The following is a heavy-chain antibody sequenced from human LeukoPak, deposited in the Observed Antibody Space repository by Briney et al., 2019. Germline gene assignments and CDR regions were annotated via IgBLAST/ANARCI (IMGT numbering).Heavy chain of an antibody. V-gene: IGHV4-39*07. CDR1: GGSISSSSYY. J-gene: IGHJ4*02. CDR2: IYYSGST. D-gene: IGHD4-23*01. CDR3: ARYDYGGNRHFDY. Sequence: SETLSLTCTVSGGSISSSSYYWGWIRQPPGKGLEWIGSIYYSGSTYYNPSLKSRVTISVDTSKNQFSLKLSSVTAADTAMYYCARYDYGGNRHFDYWGQGTLVTVSS.